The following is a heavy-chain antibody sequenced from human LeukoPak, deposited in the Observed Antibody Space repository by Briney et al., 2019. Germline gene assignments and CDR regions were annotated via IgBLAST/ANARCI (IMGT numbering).Heavy chain of an antibody. D-gene: IGHD3-22*01. CDR2: IYSGGST. Sequence: GSLRLSCAASGFTVSSNYMSWVRQAPGKGLEWVSVIYSGGSTYYADSVKGRFTISRDNSKNTLYLQMNSLRAEDTAVYYCASNYYDSSGYYYGIDAFDIWGQGTMVTVSS. V-gene: IGHV3-53*01. J-gene: IGHJ3*02. CDR3: ASNYYDSSGYYYGIDAFDI. CDR1: GFTVSSNY.